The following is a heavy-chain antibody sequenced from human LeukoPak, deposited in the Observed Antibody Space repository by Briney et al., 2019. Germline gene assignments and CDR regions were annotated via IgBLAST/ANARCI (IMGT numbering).Heavy chain of an antibody. CDR3: AKYRPSDREQWLAPDGYYFEY. CDR2: IRYDGSNK. D-gene: IGHD6-19*01. CDR1: GFTFSNAW. J-gene: IGHJ4*02. Sequence: GGSLRLSCAASGFTFSNAWMSWVRQAPGKGLEWVAFIRYDGSNKYYADSVKGRFTISRDNSKNTLHLQMNSLRAEDTAVYYCAKYRPSDREQWLAPDGYYFEYWGQGTLVTVSS. V-gene: IGHV3-30*02.